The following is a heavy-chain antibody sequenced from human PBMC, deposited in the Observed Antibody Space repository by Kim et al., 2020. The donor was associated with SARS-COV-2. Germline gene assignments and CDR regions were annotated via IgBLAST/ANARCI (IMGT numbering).Heavy chain of an antibody. V-gene: IGHV3-48*03. CDR3: ARDKPTIRFFDY. Sequence: GGSLRLSCAASGFTFSSYEMNWVRQAPGKGLEWVSYISSSGSTIYYADSVKGRFTISRDNAKNSLYLQMNSLIAEDTAVYYCARDKPTIRFFDYWGQGTLVTVSS. CDR1: GFTFSSYE. D-gene: IGHD3-3*01. CDR2: ISSSGSTI. J-gene: IGHJ4*02.